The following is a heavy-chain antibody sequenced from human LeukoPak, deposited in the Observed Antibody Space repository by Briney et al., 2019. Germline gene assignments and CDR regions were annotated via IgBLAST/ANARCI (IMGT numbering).Heavy chain of an antibody. CDR3: AELGITMIGGV. D-gene: IGHD3-10*02. CDR1: GLSFSTYS. CDR2: ISSSSIYR. Sequence: GGSLRLSCAASGLSFSTYSMNWVRQAPGKGLEWVSSISSSSIYRYYADSVKGRFTISRDNAKKSLYLQMNSLRAEDTAVYYCAELGITMIGGVWGKGTTVTISS. V-gene: IGHV3-21*01. J-gene: IGHJ6*04.